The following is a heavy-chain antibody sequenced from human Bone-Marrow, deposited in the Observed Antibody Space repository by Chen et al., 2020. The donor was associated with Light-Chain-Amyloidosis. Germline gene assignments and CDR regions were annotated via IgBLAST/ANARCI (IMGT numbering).Heavy chain of an antibody. Sequence: QVQLQQWGAGLLKPSETLSLTCAVYGGSFSGYYWSWIRQPPGKGLEWFGEINHSGSTNYNPSLKSRVTISVDTSKNQFSLKLSSVTAADTAVYYCARKLGGPFWYWGQGTLVTVSS. J-gene: IGHJ4*02. CDR2: INHSGST. V-gene: IGHV4-34*01. CDR3: ARKLGGPFWY. D-gene: IGHD3-10*01. CDR1: GGSFSGYY.